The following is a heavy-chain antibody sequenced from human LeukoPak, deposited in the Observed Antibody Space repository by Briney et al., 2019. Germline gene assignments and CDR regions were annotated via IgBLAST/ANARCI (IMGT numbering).Heavy chain of an antibody. D-gene: IGHD1-20*01. CDR2: IYYSGST. CDR1: GGSISSYY. CDR3: AREITGTTLDI. Sequence: PSETLPLTCTVSGGSISSYYWSWIRQPPGKGLEWIGYIYYSGSTNYNPSLKSRVTISVDTSKNQFSLKLSSVTAADTAVYYCAREITGTTLDIWGQGTMVTVSS. J-gene: IGHJ3*02. V-gene: IGHV4-59*01.